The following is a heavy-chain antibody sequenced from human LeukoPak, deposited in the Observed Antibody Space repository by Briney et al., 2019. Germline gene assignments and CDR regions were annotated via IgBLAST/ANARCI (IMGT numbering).Heavy chain of an antibody. CDR2: ISYDGSNK. Sequence: PGGSLRLSCAASGFTFSSYSMNWVRQAPGKGLEWVAVISYDGSNKYYADSVKGRFTISRDNSKNTLYLQMNSLRAEDTAVYYCARGTTLKTYYYDSSATFDYWGQGTLVTVSS. V-gene: IGHV3-30*03. CDR1: GFTFSSYS. J-gene: IGHJ4*02. D-gene: IGHD3-22*01. CDR3: ARGTTLKTYYYDSSATFDY.